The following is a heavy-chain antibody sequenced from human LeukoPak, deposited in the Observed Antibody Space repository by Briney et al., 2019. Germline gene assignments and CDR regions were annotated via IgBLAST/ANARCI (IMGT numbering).Heavy chain of an antibody. D-gene: IGHD5-12*01. CDR2: XXXRXXXT. J-gene: IGHJ4*02. V-gene: IGHV3-23*01. CDR3: AKAGAYSGYDGHERPLHY. Sequence: PGGSLRLSCAASGFTFSSYXXXXXXXXXXXXXXXXXXXXXRXXXTXYADSVXXXXXXXRDNSXNTLYLQMNSLRAEDTAVYYCAKAGAYSGYDGHERPLHYWGQGTLVTVSS. CDR1: GFTFSSYX.